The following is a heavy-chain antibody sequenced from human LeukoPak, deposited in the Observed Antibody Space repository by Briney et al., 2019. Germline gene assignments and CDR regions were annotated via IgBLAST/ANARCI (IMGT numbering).Heavy chain of an antibody. Sequence: SETLSLTCTVSGGSISSSTYHWGWIRQPPGKGLEWIGSIYYSGTTYYNPSLKSRVTISVDTSKNQFSLKLSSVIAADTAVYYCARVAAARTRWFDPSGQGTLVTVSS. CDR3: ARVAAARTRWFDP. D-gene: IGHD6-13*01. CDR1: GGSISSSTYH. CDR2: IYYSGTT. V-gene: IGHV4-39*01. J-gene: IGHJ5*02.